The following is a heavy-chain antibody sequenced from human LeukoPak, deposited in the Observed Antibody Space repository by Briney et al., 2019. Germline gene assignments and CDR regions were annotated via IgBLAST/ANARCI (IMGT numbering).Heavy chain of an antibody. J-gene: IGHJ3*02. CDR2: ISGSGGST. Sequence: GGSLRLSCAASGFTFSTYGMSWVRQAPGKGLKWVSAISGSGGSTYYADSVKGRFTISRGNSKNTVYIQMNGLRAEDTAVYYCAKGLRSGYDLDVFDIWGQGTMVTVSS. D-gene: IGHD5-12*01. V-gene: IGHV3-23*01. CDR3: AKGLRSGYDLDVFDI. CDR1: GFTFSTYG.